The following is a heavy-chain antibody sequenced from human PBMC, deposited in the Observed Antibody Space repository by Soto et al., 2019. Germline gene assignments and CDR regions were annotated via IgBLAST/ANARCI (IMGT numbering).Heavy chain of an antibody. D-gene: IGHD3-3*01. Sequence: SETLSLTCAVYGGSFSSYYWSWIRQPPGKGLEWIGVINHSGSTNYDPSLKSRVTISIDTSKSQVSLTLSSVTAADTAVYYCARGEPRFMEWLLLSEYFDPWGQGTLVTVSS. J-gene: IGHJ5*02. V-gene: IGHV4-34*01. CDR1: GGSFSSYY. CDR3: ARGEPRFMEWLLLSEYFDP. CDR2: INHSGST.